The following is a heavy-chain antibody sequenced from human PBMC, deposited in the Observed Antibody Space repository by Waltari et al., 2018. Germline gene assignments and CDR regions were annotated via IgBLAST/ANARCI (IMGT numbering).Heavy chain of an antibody. D-gene: IGHD4-17*01. CDR1: GYSFTSYW. V-gene: IGHV5-51*01. CDR3: ARPTTVTTRNDAFDI. J-gene: IGHJ3*02. Sequence: AEVKKPGESLKISCKGSGYSFTSYWIGWVRQMPGKGLEWMGIIYPGDSDTRYSPSFQGQVTISADKSISTAYLQWSSLKASDTATYYCARPTTVTTRNDAFDIWGQGTMVTVSS. CDR2: IYPGDSDT.